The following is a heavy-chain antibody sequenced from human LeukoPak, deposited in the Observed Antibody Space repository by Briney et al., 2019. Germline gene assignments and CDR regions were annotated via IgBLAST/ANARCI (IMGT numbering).Heavy chain of an antibody. V-gene: IGHV1-69*05. CDR3: ARDRGIFGVAMDQ. D-gene: IGHD3-3*01. J-gene: IGHJ4*02. Sequence: SVKVSCKASGGTFSSYAISWVRQAPGQGLEWMGGIIPIFGTTNYAQKFQGRVMIIRDESTSTAYMELSSLRSEDTAVYYCARDRGIFGVAMDQWGQGTLVTVSS. CDR2: IIPIFGTT. CDR1: GGTFSSYA.